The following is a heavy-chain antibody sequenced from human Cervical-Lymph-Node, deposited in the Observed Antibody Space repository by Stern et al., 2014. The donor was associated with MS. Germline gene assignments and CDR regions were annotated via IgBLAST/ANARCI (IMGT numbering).Heavy chain of an antibody. J-gene: IGHJ5*02. CDR3: ARRGSARRGSGWLDP. Sequence: QMQLEQSGAEVQKPGSSVKGSCKASGGTYNSHGISWVRQAPGQGLEWLGGIIPDLSAIDYSQKFQGRVTITSDESTSTTYMELSSLRSEDTAVYYCARRGSARRGSGWLDPWGQGTLVTVSS. V-gene: IGHV1-69*01. CDR1: GGTYNSHG. CDR2: IIPDLSAI. D-gene: IGHD3-10*01.